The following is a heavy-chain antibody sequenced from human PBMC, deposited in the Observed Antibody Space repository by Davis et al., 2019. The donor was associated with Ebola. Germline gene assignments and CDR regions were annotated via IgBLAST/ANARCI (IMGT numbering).Heavy chain of an antibody. Sequence: GGSLRLSCAASGFTFSSYAMHWVRQAPGKGLEWVAVISYDGSNKYYADSVKGRFTISRDNAKNSLYLQMNSLRAEDTAVYYCASGNSGSYLLWSDAFDIWGQGTMVTVSS. V-gene: IGHV3-30*04. CDR1: GFTFSSYA. CDR2: ISYDGSNK. J-gene: IGHJ3*02. CDR3: ASGNSGSYLLWSDAFDI. D-gene: IGHD1-26*01.